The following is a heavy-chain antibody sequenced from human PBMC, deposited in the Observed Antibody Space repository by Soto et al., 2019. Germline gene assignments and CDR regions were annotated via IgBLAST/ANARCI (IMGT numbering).Heavy chain of an antibody. J-gene: IGHJ5*02. D-gene: IGHD2-2*01. V-gene: IGHV4-31*03. CDR3: AIDEGYCISTSCQRYGFGP. CDR2: IYYSGST. Sequence: QVQLQESGPGLVKPSQTLSLTCTVSGGSISSGGYYWSWIRQHPGKGLEWIGYIYYSGSTYYNPSLNSRVTISVNTSKNQFSLKLTSVTAADTAVYYCAIDEGYCISTSCQRYGFGPWGQGTLVTVSS. CDR1: GGSISSGGYY.